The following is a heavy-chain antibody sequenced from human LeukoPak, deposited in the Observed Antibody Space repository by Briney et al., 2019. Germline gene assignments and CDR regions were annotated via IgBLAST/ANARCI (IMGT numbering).Heavy chain of an antibody. CDR3: RAFGGVIVIGRSQNFDY. CDR2: IYHSGST. Sequence: SETLSLTCTVSGGSISSGGYYWSWIRQPPGKGLEWIGYIYHSGSTYYNPSLKSRVTISVDRSENQFSLKLSSVTAADTAVYYCRAFGGVIVIGRSQNFDYWGQGTLVTVSS. CDR1: GGSISSGGYY. D-gene: IGHD3-16*02. V-gene: IGHV4-30-2*01. J-gene: IGHJ4*02.